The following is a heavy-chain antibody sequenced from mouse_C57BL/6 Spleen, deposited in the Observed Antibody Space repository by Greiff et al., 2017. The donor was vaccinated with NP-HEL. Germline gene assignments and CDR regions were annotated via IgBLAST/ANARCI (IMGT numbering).Heavy chain of an antibody. J-gene: IGHJ4*01. CDR2: IWTGGGT. CDR3: ARNPSDSSGYLYAMDY. D-gene: IGHD3-2*02. V-gene: IGHV2-9-1*01. Sequence: VKVVESGPGLVAPSQSLSITCTVSGFSLTSYAISWVRQPPGKGLEWLGVIWTGGGTNYNSALKSRLSISKDNSKSQVFLKMNSLQTDDTARYYCARNPSDSSGYLYAMDYWGQGTSVTVSS. CDR1: GFSLTSYA.